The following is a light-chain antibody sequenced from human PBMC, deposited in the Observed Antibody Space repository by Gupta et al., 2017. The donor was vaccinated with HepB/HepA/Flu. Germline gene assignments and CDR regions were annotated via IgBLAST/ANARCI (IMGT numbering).Light chain of an antibody. CDR3: ETWDSNAQV. V-gene: IGLV4-60*03. CDR2: LEGSGTY. Sequence: QPVLPHSSSASASLGSSVTLTCTLCSGHSSYVIAWHQQQPGKAHRYLMKLEGSGTYTKGSGVPDRFSGSSSGADRDLXIXSLQSEXEADYYCETWDSNAQVFGGGTRLTVL. CDR1: SGHSSYV. J-gene: IGLJ3*02.